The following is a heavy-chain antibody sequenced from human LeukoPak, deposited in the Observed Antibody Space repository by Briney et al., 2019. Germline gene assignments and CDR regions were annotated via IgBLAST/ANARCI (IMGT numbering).Heavy chain of an antibody. Sequence: GGSLRLSCTASGLTLSNYWMIWVRQAPGKGLEWVSAISGSGGSTYYADSVKGRFTISRDNSKNTLYLQMNSLRAEDTAVYYCAKGGLAAITNYFYYWGQGTLVTVSS. V-gene: IGHV3-23*01. D-gene: IGHD2-2*02. J-gene: IGHJ4*02. CDR3: AKGGLAAITNYFYY. CDR1: GLTLSNYW. CDR2: ISGSGGST.